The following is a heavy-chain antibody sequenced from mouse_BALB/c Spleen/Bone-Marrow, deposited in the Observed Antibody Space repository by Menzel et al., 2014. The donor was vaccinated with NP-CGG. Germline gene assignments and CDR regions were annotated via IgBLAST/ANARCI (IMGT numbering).Heavy chain of an antibody. D-gene: IGHD2-1*01. J-gene: IGHJ4*01. V-gene: IGHV14-3*02. CDR3: ARYGNYCYAMDY. CDR1: GFNIKDTY. Sequence: VQLQQPGAELVKPGASVKLSCTASGFNIKDTYMHWVKQRPEQGLEWIGRIDPANGNTKYDPKFQGKVTITADTSSNTAYLQLSSLTSEDTAVYYCARYGNYCYAMDYWGQGTSVPVSS. CDR2: IDPANGNT.